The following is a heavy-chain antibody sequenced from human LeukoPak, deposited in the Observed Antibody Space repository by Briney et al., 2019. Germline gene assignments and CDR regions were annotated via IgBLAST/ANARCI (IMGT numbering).Heavy chain of an antibody. CDR2: INPNSGGT. Sequence: ASVKVSCKASGYTFTGYYMHWVRQAPGQGLGWMGRINPNSGGTNYAQKFQGRVTMTRDTSISTAYMELSRLRSDDTAVYSCARDQDGFSYGLQFDYWGQGTLVTVSS. CDR1: GYTFTGYY. V-gene: IGHV1-2*06. D-gene: IGHD5-18*01. J-gene: IGHJ4*02. CDR3: ARDQDGFSYGLQFDY.